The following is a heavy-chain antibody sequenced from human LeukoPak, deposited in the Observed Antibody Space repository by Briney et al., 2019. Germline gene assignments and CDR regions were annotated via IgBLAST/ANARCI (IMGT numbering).Heavy chain of an antibody. CDR2: INWNGVTT. CDR3: ARERATLDYDYYMDG. CDR1: GFTFSSYA. J-gene: IGHJ6*03. Sequence: GGSLRLSCAASGFTFSSYAMPWVRPAPGKGLEWVSGINWNGVTTGYADSVKGRFTISRDTAQKSLYLQMNSLRAEDTALYYCARERATLDYDYYMDGWGKVTTVSVSS. V-gene: IGHV3-20*04. D-gene: IGHD5-12*01.